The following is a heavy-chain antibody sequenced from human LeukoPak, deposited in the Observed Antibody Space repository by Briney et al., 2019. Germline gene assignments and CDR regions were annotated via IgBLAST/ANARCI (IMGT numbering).Heavy chain of an antibody. CDR2: IYHSGST. Sequence: SETLSLTCAVSGYSISSGYYWGWIRQPPGKGLEWIGSIYHSGSTYYNPSLKSRVTISVDTSKNQFSLKLSSVTAADTAVYYRARVDFADAFDIWGQGTMVTVSS. CDR1: GYSISSGYY. CDR3: ARVDFADAFDI. J-gene: IGHJ3*02. V-gene: IGHV4-38-2*01.